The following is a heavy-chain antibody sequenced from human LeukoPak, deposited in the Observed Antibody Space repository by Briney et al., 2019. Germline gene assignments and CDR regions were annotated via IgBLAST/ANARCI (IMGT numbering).Heavy chain of an antibody. CDR2: IYPGDSGT. V-gene: IGHV5-51*01. J-gene: IGHJ3*02. CDR1: GYSFTSYW. Sequence: GESLKISCKGSGYSFTSYWIGWVRQMPGKGLEWMGIIYPGDSGTRYSPSFQGQVTISADKSISTTYLQWSSLKASDTAMYYCALGPWFGELFGAFDIWGQGTMVTVSS. CDR3: ALGPWFGELFGAFDI. D-gene: IGHD3-10*01.